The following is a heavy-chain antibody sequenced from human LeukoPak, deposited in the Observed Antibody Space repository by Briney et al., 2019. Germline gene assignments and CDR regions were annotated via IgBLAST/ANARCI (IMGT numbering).Heavy chain of an antibody. Sequence: ASVKVSCKASVGTFSSYAISWVRQAPGQGLEWVGRIIPLFGTANYAQKFQGRVTITTDESTSTAYMELSSLRSEDTAVYYCARSSAVAGTANFDYWGQGTLVSVSS. D-gene: IGHD6-19*01. J-gene: IGHJ4*02. CDR1: VGTFSSYA. CDR2: IIPLFGTA. V-gene: IGHV1-69*05. CDR3: ARSSAVAGTANFDY.